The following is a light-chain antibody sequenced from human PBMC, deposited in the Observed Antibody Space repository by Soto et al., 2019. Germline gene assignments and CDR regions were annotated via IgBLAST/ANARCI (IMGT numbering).Light chain of an antibody. CDR2: GAS. CDR1: QSVSSSF. Sequence: EIVLTQSPGTLSLSPGERATLSCRASQSVSSSFLAWYQQKPGQAPRLLIYGASSRATGIPDRFSGSGSGTDVTLTISRREPEDVAVDYCQQYGSAPLTFGGGTKVEIK. V-gene: IGKV3-20*01. CDR3: QQYGSAPLT. J-gene: IGKJ4*01.